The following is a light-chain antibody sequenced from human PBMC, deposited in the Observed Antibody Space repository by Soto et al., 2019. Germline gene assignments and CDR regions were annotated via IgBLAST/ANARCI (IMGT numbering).Light chain of an antibody. CDR1: QSVSSY. J-gene: IGKJ4*01. V-gene: IGKV3-11*01. CDR2: DAF. Sequence: EIGLTQSPATLSLSPGERAALSCRASQSVSSYLAWYQQKPGQAPRLLIYDAFKRATGIPARFSGSGSGTDFTLIISSLEPEDFAVYYCQQRSNWPSTFGGGTKVEVK. CDR3: QQRSNWPST.